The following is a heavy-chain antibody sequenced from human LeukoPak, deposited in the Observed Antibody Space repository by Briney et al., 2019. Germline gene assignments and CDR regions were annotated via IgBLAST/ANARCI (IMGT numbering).Heavy chain of an antibody. CDR3: ARVTDTAMVGMDV. CDR2: ISAYNGNT. Sequence: ASVKVSCKASGSGVNNYAISWLRQAPGQGLEWMGWISAYNGNTNYAQKLQGRVTMTTDTSTSTAYMELSSLRSEDTAVYYCARVTDTAMVGMDVWGKGTTVTVSS. V-gene: IGHV1-18*01. D-gene: IGHD5-18*01. CDR1: GSGVNNYA. J-gene: IGHJ6*03.